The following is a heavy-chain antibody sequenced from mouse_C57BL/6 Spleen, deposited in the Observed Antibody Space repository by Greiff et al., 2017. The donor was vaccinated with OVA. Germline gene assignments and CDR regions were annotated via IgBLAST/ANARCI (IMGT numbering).Heavy chain of an antibody. CDR1: GFTFSSYA. CDR3: ARDRDYYGSSSWFAY. D-gene: IGHD1-1*01. Sequence: EVQGVESGGGLVKPGGSLKLSCAASGFTFSSYAMSWVRQTPEKRLEWVATISDGGSYTYYPDNVKGRFTISRDNAKNNLYLQMSHLKSEDTAMYYCARDRDYYGSSSWFAYWGQGTLVTVSA. V-gene: IGHV5-4*01. CDR2: ISDGGSYT. J-gene: IGHJ3*01.